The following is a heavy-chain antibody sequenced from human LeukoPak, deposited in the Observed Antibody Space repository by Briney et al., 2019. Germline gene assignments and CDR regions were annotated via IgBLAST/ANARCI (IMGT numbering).Heavy chain of an antibody. V-gene: IGHV4-59*12. Sequence: PSETLSLTCTVSGGSISSYYWSWIRQPPGKGLEWIGYIYYSGSTYYNPSLKSRVTISVDRSKNQFSLKLNSVTAADTAVYYCARGIYDILTGYYYGMDVWGQGTTVTVSS. CDR3: ARGIYDILTGYYYGMDV. J-gene: IGHJ6*02. D-gene: IGHD3-9*01. CDR1: GGSISSYY. CDR2: IYYSGST.